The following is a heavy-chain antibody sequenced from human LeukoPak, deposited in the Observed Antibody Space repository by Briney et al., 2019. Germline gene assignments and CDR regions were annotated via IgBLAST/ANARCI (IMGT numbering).Heavy chain of an antibody. D-gene: IGHD3-22*01. CDR2: INTDGTYT. J-gene: IGHJ4*02. CDR3: ARSGYS. Sequence: GGSLRLSCAASGFTFSNYWIHWVRQAPGKGLVWVSRINTDGTYTTYADSVKGRFTISRDNAKNSLYLQMDSLRAEDTAVYYCARSGYSWGQGTLVTVSS. CDR1: GFTFSNYW. V-gene: IGHV3-74*01.